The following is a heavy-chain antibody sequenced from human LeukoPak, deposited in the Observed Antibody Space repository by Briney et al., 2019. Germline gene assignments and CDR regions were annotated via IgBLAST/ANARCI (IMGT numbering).Heavy chain of an antibody. J-gene: IGHJ4*02. CDR3: ALVVVAATLFDY. V-gene: IGHV4-34*01. D-gene: IGHD2-15*01. CDR1: GGSFSGYY. Sequence: SETLSLTCAVYGGSFSGYYWSWIRQPPGKGLEWIGEINHSGSTNYNPSLKSRVTISVDTSKNQFSLKLSSMTAADTAVYYCALVVVAATLFDYWGQGTLVTVSS. CDR2: INHSGST.